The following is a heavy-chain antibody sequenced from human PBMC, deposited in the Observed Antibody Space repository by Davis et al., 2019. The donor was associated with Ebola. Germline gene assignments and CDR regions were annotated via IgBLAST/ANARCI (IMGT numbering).Heavy chain of an antibody. CDR1: GGSISSYY. V-gene: IGHV4-59*01. CDR3: ARGGSYYGSRDWFDP. J-gene: IGHJ5*02. Sequence: PSETLSLTCTVSGGSISSYYWSWIRQPPGKGLEWIGYIYYSGSTNYNPSLKSRVTISVDTSKNQFSLKLSSVTAADTAVYYCARGGSYYGSRDWFDPWGQGTLVTVSS. D-gene: IGHD3-10*01. CDR2: IYYSGST.